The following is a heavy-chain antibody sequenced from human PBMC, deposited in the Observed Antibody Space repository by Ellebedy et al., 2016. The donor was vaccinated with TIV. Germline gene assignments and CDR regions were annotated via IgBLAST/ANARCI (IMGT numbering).Heavy chain of an antibody. Sequence: MPSETLSLTCAVYGGSFSGYYWSWIRRLPGKGLEWIGEIFHSGSTSYNPPLKSGVTLSVDKSKSQFSLKLSSVPAAKTAVYYCARYDPVNNSGLRAAFTIWGQGTMVTVSS. D-gene: IGHD1/OR15-1a*01. V-gene: IGHV4-34*12. J-gene: IGHJ3*02. CDR1: GGSFSGYY. CDR3: ARYDPVNNSGLRAAFTI. CDR2: IFHSGST.